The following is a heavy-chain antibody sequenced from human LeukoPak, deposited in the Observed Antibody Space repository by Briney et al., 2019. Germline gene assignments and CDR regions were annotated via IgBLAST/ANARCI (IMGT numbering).Heavy chain of an antibody. J-gene: IGHJ4*02. CDR1: GYNFTNYW. D-gene: IGHD3-10*01. Sequence: GESLKISCKSSGYNFTNYWIGWVRQMPGKGLEWMGTIYPGDSDIRYSPPFQGQVTISADKSITTAYLQWSSLKASDTAMYYCARQHGITMVRETNFDYWGQGTLVTVSS. CDR3: ARQHGITMVRETNFDY. V-gene: IGHV5-51*01. CDR2: IYPGDSDI.